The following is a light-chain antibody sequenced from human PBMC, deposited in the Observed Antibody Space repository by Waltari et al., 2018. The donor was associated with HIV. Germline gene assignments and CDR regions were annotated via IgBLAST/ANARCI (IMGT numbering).Light chain of an antibody. Sequence: DIQMTQSPSSLSASVGDRVTISCRASQKIGNYVNWYQQKPGEAPQFLLSSASTLQSGVPSRFSVSGSGTDFTLSISSLQPEDFATYYCQQSYITPLTFGPGTKVDVK. V-gene: IGKV1-39*01. CDR2: SAS. CDR1: QKIGNY. CDR3: QQSYITPLT. J-gene: IGKJ3*01.